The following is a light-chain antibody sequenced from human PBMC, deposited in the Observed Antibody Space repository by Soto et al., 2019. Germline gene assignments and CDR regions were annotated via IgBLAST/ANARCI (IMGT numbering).Light chain of an antibody. Sequence: DIVMTQSPDSLAVSLGERATINCKSSQSVLYSSNNKNYLAWYQQKPGQPPKLLIYWAFTRVSGVPDRFSGSGSGTDFTLTISSLQAEDVAVYYCQQYYSPLRTFGQGTKVEIK. CDR3: QQYYSPLRT. CDR2: WAF. J-gene: IGKJ1*01. V-gene: IGKV4-1*01. CDR1: QSVLYSSNNKNY.